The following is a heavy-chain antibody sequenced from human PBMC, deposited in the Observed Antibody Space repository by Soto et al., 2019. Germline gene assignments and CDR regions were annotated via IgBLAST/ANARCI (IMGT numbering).Heavy chain of an antibody. Sequence: EVELLESGGDLVQPGRSLRLSCAASGFTFDDYAMCWVRQAPGKGLEWLSGITDNSGKIEYADSVKGRFTISRDNDKKTTDLQQNSLLPEDTAMYYCAREEATPYDFLYIGCCCHGTPVSVST. D-gene: IGHD3-16*01. J-gene: IGHJ4*01. V-gene: IGHV3-9*01. CDR1: GFTFDDYA. CDR2: ITDNSGKI. CDR3: AREEATPYDFLYIGC.